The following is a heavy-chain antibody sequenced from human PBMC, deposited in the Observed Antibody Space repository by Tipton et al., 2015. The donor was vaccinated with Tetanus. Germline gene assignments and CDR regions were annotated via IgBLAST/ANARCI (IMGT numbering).Heavy chain of an antibody. CDR1: GFLISSYA. Sequence: SLRLSCAGSGFLISSYAMNWVRQVPGEGLEWVSGVSASGNTNYADSVDGRFTISRDNAKNTMYLQMNSLRVEDTGLYFCARDNYDSKDFSDYWGQGTLITVSS. V-gene: IGHV3-23*01. D-gene: IGHD3-3*01. J-gene: IGHJ4*02. CDR2: VSASGNT. CDR3: ARDNYDSKDFSDY.